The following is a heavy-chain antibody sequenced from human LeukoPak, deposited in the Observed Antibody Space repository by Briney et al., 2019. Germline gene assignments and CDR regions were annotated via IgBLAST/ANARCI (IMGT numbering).Heavy chain of an antibody. CDR2: ISGSGGNT. CDR1: GFIFGTYT. CDR3: AKNFLPNYDFWSGYEDY. D-gene: IGHD3-3*01. Sequence: GGPLRLSCAASGFIFGTYTMSWVRQRPGKGLEWVSCISGSGGNTYYADSVRGRFTISRDNSKSTLYLQMNSLRVEDTAVYYCAKNFLPNYDFWSGYEDYWGQGTLVTVSS. V-gene: IGHV3-23*01. J-gene: IGHJ4*02.